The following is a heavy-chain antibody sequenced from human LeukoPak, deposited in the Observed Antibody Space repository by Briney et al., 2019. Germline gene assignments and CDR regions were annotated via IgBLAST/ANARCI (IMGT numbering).Heavy chain of an antibody. Sequence: ASVKVSCKASGYTFTSYYMHWVRQAPGQGLEWMGIINPSGGSTSYAQKFQGRVTMTRDMSTSTVYMELSSLRSEDTAVYYCAREELTYYDILTGGCNWFDPWGQGTLVTVSS. J-gene: IGHJ5*02. CDR3: AREELTYYDILTGGCNWFDP. CDR1: GYTFTSYY. CDR2: INPSGGST. V-gene: IGHV1-46*01. D-gene: IGHD3-9*01.